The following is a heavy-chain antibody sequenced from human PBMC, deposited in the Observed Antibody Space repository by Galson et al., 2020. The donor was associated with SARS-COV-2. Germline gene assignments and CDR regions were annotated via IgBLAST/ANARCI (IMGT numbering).Heavy chain of an antibody. Sequence: GESLKISCTASGFRFSGYAMHWVRQAPGKGLEWVALISYDGTGQYYADSVKGRFTVSRDNTKSTLYLQMNSLRPDDTAVYLCVKGQQKWFPDLYYFDYWGQGTLVTVSS. CDR2: ISYDGTGQ. CDR3: VKGQQKWFPDLYYFDY. CDR1: GFRFSGYA. D-gene: IGHD3-10*01. J-gene: IGHJ4*02. V-gene: IGHV3-30*18.